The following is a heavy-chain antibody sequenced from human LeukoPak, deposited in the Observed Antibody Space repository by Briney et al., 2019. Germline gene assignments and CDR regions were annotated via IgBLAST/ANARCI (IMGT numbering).Heavy chain of an antibody. V-gene: IGHV3-21*01. Sequence: PGRSLRPSCAASGFTFSSYSMNWVRHAPENGLEWVSSISSSISYIYYADSVKGRFTISRDNAKNSLYLQMNSLRAEDTAVYYCAREVHNYYDSSGYFERDAFDIWGQGTMVTVSS. CDR1: GFTFSSYS. CDR3: AREVHNYYDSSGYFERDAFDI. D-gene: IGHD3-22*01. J-gene: IGHJ3*02. CDR2: ISSSISYI.